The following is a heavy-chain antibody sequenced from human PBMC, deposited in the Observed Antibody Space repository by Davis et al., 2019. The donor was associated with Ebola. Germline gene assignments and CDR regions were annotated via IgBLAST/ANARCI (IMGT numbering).Heavy chain of an antibody. CDR1: GFTFSTYA. V-gene: IGHV3-23*01. Sequence: PAGSLTLSCAASGFTFSTYAMTCARQAPGTGLEWVSTLGLSADTYYADSVKGRFTISRDNSKNTLHLQMNSLRVEDTAIYYCAKDTSNVWFDVWGQGTMVTVSS. CDR2: LGLSADT. CDR3: AKDTSNVWFDV. J-gene: IGHJ3*01. D-gene: IGHD6-19*01.